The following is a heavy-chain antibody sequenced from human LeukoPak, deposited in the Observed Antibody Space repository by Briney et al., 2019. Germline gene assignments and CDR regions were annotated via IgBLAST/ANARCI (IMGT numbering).Heavy chain of an antibody. CDR2: ISPDNGNR. CDR1: GYTFINYG. J-gene: IGHJ4*01. CDR3: ARGRPVEWLYFLDN. D-gene: IGHD3-3*01. Sequence: ASVKVSCKATGYTFINYGITWVRQAPGQGLEWMGWISPDNGNRNYAQKLKGRVTMTTDTSTSTAYMELRSLRSDDTAVYYCARGRPVEWLYFLDNLGQGTLVTVSS. V-gene: IGHV1-18*01.